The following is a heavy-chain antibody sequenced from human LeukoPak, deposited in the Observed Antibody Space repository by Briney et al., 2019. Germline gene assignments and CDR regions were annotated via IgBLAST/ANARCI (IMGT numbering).Heavy chain of an antibody. Sequence: GGSLRLSCAASGFTFDDYSMSWVRQAPGKGLEWVSGINWNGGSTGYADSVKGRFTISRDNAKNSLYLQMNSLRAEDTALYYCARDRYSGSYYVAFDIWGQGTMVTVSS. D-gene: IGHD1-26*01. CDR2: INWNGGST. V-gene: IGHV3-20*04. J-gene: IGHJ3*02. CDR3: ARDRYSGSYYVAFDI. CDR1: GFTFDDYS.